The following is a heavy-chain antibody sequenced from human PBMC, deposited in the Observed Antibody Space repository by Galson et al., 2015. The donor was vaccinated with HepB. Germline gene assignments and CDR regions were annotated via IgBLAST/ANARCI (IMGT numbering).Heavy chain of an antibody. V-gene: IGHV3-73*01. D-gene: IGHD2-15*01. CDR2: IRSKTYNYAT. J-gene: IGHJ4*02. Sequence: SLRLSCAASGFTFRGSAIHWVRLASGKGLEWVGRIRSKTYNYATTYPASLKGRFTISRDDSKNTAYLQMNSLKTEDTAVYYCSRYPYCSDDKCPPFDYWGQGTLVTVSS. CDR3: SRYPYCSDDKCPPFDY. CDR1: GFTFRGSA.